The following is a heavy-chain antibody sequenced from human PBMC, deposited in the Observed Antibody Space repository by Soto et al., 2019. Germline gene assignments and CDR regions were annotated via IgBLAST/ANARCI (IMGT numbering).Heavy chain of an antibody. J-gene: IGHJ5*02. V-gene: IGHV7-4-1*01. D-gene: IGHD3-10*01. CDR3: AREMSYYYGSGSYHWFDP. CDR2: INTNTGNP. Sequence: WASVKVSCKASGYTFTSYAMNWVRQAPGQGLEWMGWINTNTGNPTYAQGFTGRFVFSLDTSVSTAYLQICSLKAEDTAVYYCAREMSYYYGSGSYHWFDPWGQGTLVTVSS. CDR1: GYTFTSYA.